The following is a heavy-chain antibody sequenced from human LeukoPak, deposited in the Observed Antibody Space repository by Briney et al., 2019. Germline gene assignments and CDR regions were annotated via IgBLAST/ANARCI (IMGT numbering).Heavy chain of an antibody. J-gene: IGHJ4*02. CDR3: ARARGRYSGSNFDY. CDR2: ISYDGSNK. V-gene: IGHV3-30-3*01. D-gene: IGHD1-26*01. Sequence: SCKASGFTFSSYAIHWVRQAPGKGLEWVAVISYDGSNKYYADSVKGRFTISRDNSKNTLYLQMNSLRAEDTAVYYCARARGRYSGSNFDYWGQGTLVTVSS. CDR1: GFTFSSYA.